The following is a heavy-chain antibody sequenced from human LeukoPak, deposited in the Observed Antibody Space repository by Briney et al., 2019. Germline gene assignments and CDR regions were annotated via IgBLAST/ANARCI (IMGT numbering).Heavy chain of an antibody. Sequence: KSSETLSLTCTVSGGSISSYYWSWIRQPAGKGLEWIGRIYTSGSTNYNPSLKSRVTMSVDTSKNQFSLKLSSVTAADTAVHYCARDRGVLRLPRSLMGYFDYWGQGTLVTVSS. CDR3: ARDRGVLRLPRSLMGYFDY. J-gene: IGHJ4*02. D-gene: IGHD5-12*01. V-gene: IGHV4-4*07. CDR1: GGSISSYY. CDR2: IYTSGST.